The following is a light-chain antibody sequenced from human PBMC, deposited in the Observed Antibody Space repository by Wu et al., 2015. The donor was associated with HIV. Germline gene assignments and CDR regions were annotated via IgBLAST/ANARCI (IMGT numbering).Light chain of an antibody. Sequence: QLTQSPTSLSASVGDRVTMTCRASQDLGTYLAWYQQKPGKAPKLLIYAASTLESGVPSRFSGSGSGTDFSLTISSLQSEDFATYYCQQLASFPPWAFGQGTKVEMK. J-gene: IGKJ1*01. CDR2: AAS. CDR1: QDLGTY. CDR3: QQLASFPPWA. V-gene: IGKV1-9*01.